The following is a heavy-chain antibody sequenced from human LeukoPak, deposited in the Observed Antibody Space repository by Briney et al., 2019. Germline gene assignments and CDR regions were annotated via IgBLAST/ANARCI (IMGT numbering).Heavy chain of an antibody. CDR2: TYYRSKWNY. D-gene: IGHD1-1*01. Sequence: SQTLSLTCAISGDSVSTNSVAYNWIRQSPSRGLEWLGRTYYRSKWNYEYAVSVRSRITVNLDTSKNQFSLQLNSVTPDDTAVYYCARAVIGTTRYFESWGRGTLVTVSS. CDR3: ARAVIGTTRYFES. CDR1: GDSVSTNSVA. J-gene: IGHJ4*02. V-gene: IGHV6-1*01.